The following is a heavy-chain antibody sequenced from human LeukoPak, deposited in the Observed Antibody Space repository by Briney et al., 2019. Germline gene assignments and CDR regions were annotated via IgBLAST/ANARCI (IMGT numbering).Heavy chain of an antibody. CDR2: IYYSGST. Sequence: PSETLSLTCTVSDVSVTRGPDYWGWIRQPPGKGLEWIGAIYYSGSTYFDPSLKSRVTMSVDTSKSHFSLKLSSVTAADTAVYYCARQYYDILTGYPYFFDSWGQGTLVTVSS. CDR3: ARQYYDILTGYPYFFDS. V-gene: IGHV4-39*01. CDR1: DVSVTRGPDY. J-gene: IGHJ4*02. D-gene: IGHD3-9*01.